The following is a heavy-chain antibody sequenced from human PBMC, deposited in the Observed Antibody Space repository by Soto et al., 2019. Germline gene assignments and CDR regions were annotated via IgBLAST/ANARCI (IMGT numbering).Heavy chain of an antibody. CDR1: GFTFSSYA. CDR3: AATPPIFGVVIGYYFDY. J-gene: IGHJ4*02. Sequence: ESGGGLVQPGGSRRLSCAASGFTFSSYAMSWVRQAPGKGLEWVSAISGSGGSTYYADSVKGRFTISRDNSKNTLYLQMNSLRAEDTAVYYCAATPPIFGVVIGYYFDYWGQGTLVTVSS. CDR2: ISGSGGST. V-gene: IGHV3-23*01. D-gene: IGHD3-3*01.